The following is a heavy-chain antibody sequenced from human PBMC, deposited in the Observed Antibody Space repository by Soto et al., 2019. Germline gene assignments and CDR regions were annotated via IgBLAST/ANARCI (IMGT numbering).Heavy chain of an antibody. CDR3: ARDGTRQDHIVEVGYFDL. D-gene: IGHD2-15*01. J-gene: IGHJ2*01. V-gene: IGHV3-48*02. Sequence: EVQLVESGGGLVQPGGSLRLSCAASGFTFSSYSMNWVRQAPGKGLEWVSYISSSSSTTYYADSVKGHFTISRNNAKTSRFLDRNTRRDEDTAVYYCARDGTRQDHIVEVGYFDLWGRGALVVVSS. CDR1: GFTFSSYS. CDR2: ISSSSSTT.